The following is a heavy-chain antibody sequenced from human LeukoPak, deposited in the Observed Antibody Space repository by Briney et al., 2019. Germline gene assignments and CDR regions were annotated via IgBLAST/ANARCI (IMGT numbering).Heavy chain of an antibody. D-gene: IGHD3-22*01. J-gene: IGHJ4*02. CDR3: ARLGNYYDSSGYTY. Sequence: GGSLRLSCAASGFTVSSNYMNWVRQAPGKGLEGVSVIYSGGSTYYADSVKGRFTISRDNSKNTLYVQMNSLRAEDTAVYYCARLGNYYDSSGYTYWGQGTLVTVSS. CDR1: GFTVSSNY. V-gene: IGHV3-66*01. CDR2: IYSGGST.